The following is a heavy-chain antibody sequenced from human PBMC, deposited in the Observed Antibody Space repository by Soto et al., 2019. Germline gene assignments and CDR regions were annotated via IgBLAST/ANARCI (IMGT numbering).Heavy chain of an antibody. V-gene: IGHV4-39*01. D-gene: IGHD5-12*01. CDR2: IYYSGST. Sequence: SETLSLTCTVSGGSICSSSYYWGWIRQPPGKGLEWIGSIYYSGSTYYNPSLKSRVTISVDTSKNQFSLKLSSVTAADTAVYYCARPYSGYDLSSAYYYYGMDVWGQGTTVTVSS. CDR1: GGSICSSSYY. J-gene: IGHJ6*02. CDR3: ARPYSGYDLSSAYYYYGMDV.